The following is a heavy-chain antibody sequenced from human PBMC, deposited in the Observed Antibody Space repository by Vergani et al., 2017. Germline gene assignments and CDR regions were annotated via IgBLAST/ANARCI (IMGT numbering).Heavy chain of an antibody. J-gene: IGHJ6*03. V-gene: IGHV1-18*01. CDR3: ARTYYDFWSGYYSIPYYYYYMDV. CDR1: GYTFTSYG. CDR2: ISAYNGNT. D-gene: IGHD3-3*01. Sequence: QVQLVQSGAEVKKPGASVTVSCKASGYTFTSYGLSWLRQAPGQWLEWMGWISAYNGNTNYAQKLQCRVTMTTDTSTSTAYMELRSLRSDDTAVYYCARTYYDFWSGYYSIPYYYYYMDVWGKGTTVTVSS.